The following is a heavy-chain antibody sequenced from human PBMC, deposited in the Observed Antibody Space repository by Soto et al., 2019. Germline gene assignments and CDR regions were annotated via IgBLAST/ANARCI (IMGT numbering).Heavy chain of an antibody. CDR2: IYYSGST. CDR3: ASSVLWFGELFLWGDYYYGMDV. Sequence: PSETLSLTCTVSGGSISSSSYYWGWIRQPPGKGLEWIGSIYYSGSTYYNPSLKSRVTISVDTSKNQFSLKLSSVTAADTAVYYCASSVLWFGELFLWGDYYYGMDVWGQGTTVTVSS. CDR1: GGSISSSSYY. D-gene: IGHD3-10*01. V-gene: IGHV4-39*01. J-gene: IGHJ6*02.